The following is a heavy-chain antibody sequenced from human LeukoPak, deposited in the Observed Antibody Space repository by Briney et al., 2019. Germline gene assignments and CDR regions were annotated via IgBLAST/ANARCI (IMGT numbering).Heavy chain of an antibody. Sequence: TPSETLSLTCAVYGGSFSGYYWSWIRQPPGKGLEWIGEINHSGSTNYNPSLKSRVTISVDTSKNQFSLKLNSVTAADTAVYYCARRGSSWYRDCIDYWGQGTLVTVSS. D-gene: IGHD6-13*01. CDR2: INHSGST. CDR3: ARRGSSWYRDCIDY. CDR1: GGSFSGYY. J-gene: IGHJ4*02. V-gene: IGHV4-34*01.